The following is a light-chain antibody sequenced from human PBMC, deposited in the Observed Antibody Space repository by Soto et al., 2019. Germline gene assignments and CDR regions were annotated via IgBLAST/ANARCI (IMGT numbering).Light chain of an antibody. CDR2: DAL. CDR1: QSITNR. J-gene: IGKJ1*01. Sequence: GDRVPITCRASQSITNRLAWYQLKPGKAPKVLIYDALNLESGVPSRFSGSGYGTEFTLTIRSLQPDDFATYCCQHYGGMWTFGQGTKVDIK. CDR3: QHYGGMWT. V-gene: IGKV1-5*01.